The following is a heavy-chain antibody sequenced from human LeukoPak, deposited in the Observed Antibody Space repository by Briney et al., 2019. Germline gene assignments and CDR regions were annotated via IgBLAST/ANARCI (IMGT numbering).Heavy chain of an antibody. CDR2: ISSSGSTI. D-gene: IGHD4-17*01. Sequence: GGSLRLSCAASGFTFSSYEMNWVRQAPGKGLEWVSYISSSGSTIYYADSVKGRFTISRDNAKNSLYLQMNSLRAEDTAVYYCARDQWVYGDPEPYVGVYMDVWGKGTTVTVSS. J-gene: IGHJ6*03. CDR3: ARDQWVYGDPEPYVGVYMDV. V-gene: IGHV3-48*03. CDR1: GFTFSSYE.